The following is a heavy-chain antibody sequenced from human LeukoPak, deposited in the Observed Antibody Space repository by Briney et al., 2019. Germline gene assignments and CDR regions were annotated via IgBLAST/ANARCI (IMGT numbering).Heavy chain of an antibody. Sequence: GASVKVSCKASGGTFSSYAISWVRQAPGQGLEWMGGIIPIFGTANYAQKFQGRVTITADESTSTAYVELSSLRSEDTAVYYCARTRYCSGGSCYYGYWGQGTLVTVSS. CDR1: GGTFSSYA. CDR2: IIPIFGTA. CDR3: ARTRYCSGGSCYYGY. J-gene: IGHJ4*02. D-gene: IGHD2-15*01. V-gene: IGHV1-69*13.